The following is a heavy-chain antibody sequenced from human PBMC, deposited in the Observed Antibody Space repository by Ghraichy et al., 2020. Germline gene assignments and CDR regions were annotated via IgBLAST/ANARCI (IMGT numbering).Heavy chain of an antibody. CDR1: GFTFSSYA. CDR3: AKVPDFERLGAFDY. V-gene: IGHV3-23*01. Sequence: GESLRLSCAASGFTFSSYAMSWVRQAPGKGLEWVSAISGSGGSTYYADSVKGRFTISRDNSKNTLYLQMNSLRAEDTAVYYCAKVPDFERLGAFDYWGQGTLVTVSS. J-gene: IGHJ4*02. CDR2: ISGSGGST. D-gene: IGHD6-25*01.